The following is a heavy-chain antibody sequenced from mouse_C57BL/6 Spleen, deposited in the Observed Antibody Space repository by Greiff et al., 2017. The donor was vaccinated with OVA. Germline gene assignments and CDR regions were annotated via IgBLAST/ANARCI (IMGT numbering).Heavy chain of an antibody. CDR1: GYTFTSYW. J-gene: IGHJ1*03. CDR3: ARDYGSSYPWYFDV. D-gene: IGHD1-1*01. Sequence: QVQLQQPGAELVRPGSSVKLSCKASGYTFTSYWMHWVKQRPIQGLEWIGNIDPSDSETHYNQKFKDKATLTVDKSSSTAYMQLSSLTSEDSAVDYGARDYGSSYPWYFDVWGKGTTVTVSS. V-gene: IGHV1-52*01. CDR2: IDPSDSET.